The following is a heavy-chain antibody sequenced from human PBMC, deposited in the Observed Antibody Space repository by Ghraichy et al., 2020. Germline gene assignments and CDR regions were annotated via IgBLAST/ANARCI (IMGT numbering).Heavy chain of an antibody. CDR1: GFTFGSYG. V-gene: IGHV3-30*18. Sequence: GGSLRLSCAASGFTFGSYGMHWVRRAPGKGLEWVAVISFDGSNKYYADPVKGRFTISRDNSKNTLYLQMNSLRAEDTAVFYCAKGTQYSSTWRNFYYYGMDDWGQGTTVTVSS. CDR2: ISFDGSNK. D-gene: IGHD6-13*01. CDR3: AKGTQYSSTWRNFYYYGMDD. J-gene: IGHJ6*02.